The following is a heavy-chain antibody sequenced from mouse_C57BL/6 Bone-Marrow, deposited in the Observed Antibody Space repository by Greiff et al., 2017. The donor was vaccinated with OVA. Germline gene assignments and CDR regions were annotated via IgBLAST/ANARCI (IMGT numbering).Heavy chain of an antibody. CDR3: ARDYGSRGGYFDV. D-gene: IGHD1-1*01. Sequence: EVKLVESGGGLVKPGGSLKLSCAASGFTFSDYGMHWVRQAPEKGLEWVAYISSGSSTIYYADTVKGRFTISRDNAKNTLFLQMTSLRSEDTAMYYCARDYGSRGGYFDVWGTGTTVTVSS. J-gene: IGHJ1*03. CDR1: GFTFSDYG. V-gene: IGHV5-17*01. CDR2: ISSGSSTI.